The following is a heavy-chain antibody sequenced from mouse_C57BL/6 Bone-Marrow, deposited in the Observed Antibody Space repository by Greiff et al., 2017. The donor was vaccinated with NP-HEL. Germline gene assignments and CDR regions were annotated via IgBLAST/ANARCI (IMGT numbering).Heavy chain of an antibody. Sequence: QVQLQQSGAELARPGASVKLSCKASGYTFTSYGISWVRQRTGQGLEWIGEICPRSGNTYYTENVKGRATLTADKSSSTEYMELRSLTSEDTAVYFCAREEWLRKGNWYFDVWGRGTTVTVTS. V-gene: IGHV1-81*01. CDR3: AREEWLRKGNWYFDV. J-gene: IGHJ1*03. D-gene: IGHD2-2*01. CDR2: ICPRSGNT. CDR1: GYTFTSYG.